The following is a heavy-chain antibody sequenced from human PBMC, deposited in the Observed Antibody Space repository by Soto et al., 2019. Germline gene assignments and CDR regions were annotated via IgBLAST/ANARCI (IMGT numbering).Heavy chain of an antibody. CDR2: IDGDGSST. Sequence: EVQLVESGGGLVQPGGFLRLSCAASGFTFSSYWMHWVRQAPGKGLMWVSRIDGDGSSTTYADSVRGRFTLSRDNAKNTLYLQMNSLRAEDTAVYYCARSRTALASDGFDIWGQGTVVTVSS. CDR3: ARSRTALASDGFDI. V-gene: IGHV3-74*01. J-gene: IGHJ3*02. D-gene: IGHD2-21*02. CDR1: GFTFSSYW.